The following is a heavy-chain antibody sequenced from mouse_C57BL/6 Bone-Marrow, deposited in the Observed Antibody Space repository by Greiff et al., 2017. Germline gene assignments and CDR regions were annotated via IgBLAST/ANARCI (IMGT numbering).Heavy chain of an antibody. V-gene: IGHV5-6*01. CDR3: ARHSRWLLPLDFEV. CDR1: GFTFSSYG. Sequence: EVNVVESGGDLVKPGGSLKLSCAASGFTFSSYGMSWVRQTPDKRLEWVATISSGGSYTYYPDSVKGRFTISRDNAKHTLYLQMSSLKSKDTEMYYGARHSRWLLPLDFEVWGTERTGTVSS. J-gene: IGHJ1*03. D-gene: IGHD2-3*01. CDR2: ISSGGSYT.